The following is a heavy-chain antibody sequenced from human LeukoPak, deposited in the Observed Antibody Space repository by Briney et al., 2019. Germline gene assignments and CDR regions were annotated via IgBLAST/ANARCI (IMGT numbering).Heavy chain of an antibody. CDR2: ISYDGSNK. CDR3: AREMAHTSSYYYGMDV. CDR1: GFTFSSYA. J-gene: IGHJ6*02. V-gene: IGHV3-30-3*01. Sequence: GRSLRLSCAASGFTFSSYAMHWVRQAPGKGLEWVAVISYDGSNKYYADSVEGRFTISRDNSKNTLYLQMNSLRAEDTAVYYCAREMAHTSSYYYGMDVWGQGTTVTVSS. D-gene: IGHD5-24*01.